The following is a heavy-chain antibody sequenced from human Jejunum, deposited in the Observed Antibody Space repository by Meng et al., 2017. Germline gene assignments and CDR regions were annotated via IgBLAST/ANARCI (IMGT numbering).Heavy chain of an antibody. V-gene: IGHV4-39*07. CDR2: IYHSGTT. D-gene: IGHD5-18*01. Sequence: SETLSSTCTVLAYPTISNNYYWCGIRQPPGKGLEWIGSIYHSGTTYYKLSLKSRVTISVDTSKDPFSLKLRFVTAADMAVYYCARARGYSYVYDGSSPIDYWGQGTLVTVSS. J-gene: IGHJ4*02. CDR3: ARARGYSYVYDGSSPIDY. CDR1: AYPTISNNYY.